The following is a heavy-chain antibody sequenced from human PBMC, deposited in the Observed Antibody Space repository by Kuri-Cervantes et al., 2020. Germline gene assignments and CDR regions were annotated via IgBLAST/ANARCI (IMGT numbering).Heavy chain of an antibody. CDR1: GFSFSSYG. D-gene: IGHD3-10*01. V-gene: IGHV3-49*03. CDR2: ISSKAFGGTT. Sequence: SLKISCAASGFSFSSYGMSWFRQAPGKGLEWVGFISSKAFGGTTEYVASVKGRFTISRDDSKSIAYLQMNSLKTEDTAVYYCATSSGNYGSGNYYHLPFDYWGQGTLVTVSS. J-gene: IGHJ4*02. CDR3: ATSSGNYGSGNYYHLPFDY.